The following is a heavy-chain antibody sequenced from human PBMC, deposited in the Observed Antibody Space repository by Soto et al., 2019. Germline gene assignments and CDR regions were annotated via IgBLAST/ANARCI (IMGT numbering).Heavy chain of an antibody. CDR1: GFTFSDYY. V-gene: IGHV3-11*01. Sequence: GGSLRLSCAASGFTFSDYYMSWIRQAPGNGLEWVSYISSSGSTIYYADSVKGRFTISRDNAKNSLYLQMNSLRAEDTAVYYCARDLGQAAPAYYPYWGQGTLVTVSS. J-gene: IGHJ4*02. CDR3: ARDLGQAAPAYYPY. CDR2: ISSSGSTI. D-gene: IGHD3-10*01.